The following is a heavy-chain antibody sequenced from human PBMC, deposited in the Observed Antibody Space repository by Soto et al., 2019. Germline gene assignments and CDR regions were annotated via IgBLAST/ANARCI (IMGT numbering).Heavy chain of an antibody. CDR3: ARGSWDDVSGHYYMDV. CDR2: TYYKSKWYY. Sequence: QSLSLTCGISGDSVFSNCVGWNWIRKTPSRGLEWLGRTYYKSKWYYTYAASVKSRITVSPDTSKNQFSLQLTSVTPEDTAVYYCARGSWDDVSGHYYMDVWDKGTTVTVSS. V-gene: IGHV6-1*01. J-gene: IGHJ6*03. CDR1: GDSVFSNCVG. D-gene: IGHD1-1*01.